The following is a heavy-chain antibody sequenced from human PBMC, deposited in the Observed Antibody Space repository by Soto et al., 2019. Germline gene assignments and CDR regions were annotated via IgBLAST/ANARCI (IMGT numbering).Heavy chain of an antibody. Sequence: LRLSCAASGFTFSSYSMNGVRQAPGKGLEWVSYISSSSTIYYADSVKGRFTISRDNAKNSLYLQMNSLRAEDTAVYYCARAVARRWFDPWGQGTLVTVSS. CDR1: GFTFSSYS. J-gene: IGHJ5*02. CDR2: ISSSSTI. D-gene: IGHD6-19*01. V-gene: IGHV3-48*01. CDR3: ARAVARRWFDP.